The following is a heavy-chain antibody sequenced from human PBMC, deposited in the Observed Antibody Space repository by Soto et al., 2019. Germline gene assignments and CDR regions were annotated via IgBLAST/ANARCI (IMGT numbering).Heavy chain of an antibody. J-gene: IGHJ4*02. Sequence: GASVKVSCKASGYTFTGYYMHWVRQAPGQGLEWMGWINPNSGGTNYAQKFQGWVTMTRDTSISTAYMELSRLRSDDTAVYYCARVHCSSTSCYPYFDYWGQGTLVTVSS. V-gene: IGHV1-2*04. CDR3: ARVHCSSTSCYPYFDY. D-gene: IGHD2-2*01. CDR2: INPNSGGT. CDR1: GYTFTGYY.